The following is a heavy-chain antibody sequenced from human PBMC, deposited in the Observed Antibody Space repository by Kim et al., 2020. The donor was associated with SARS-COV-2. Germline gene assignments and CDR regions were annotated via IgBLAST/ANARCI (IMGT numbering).Heavy chain of an antibody. CDR3: ASSTYYDFWSGYYFDPYYYGMDV. J-gene: IGHJ6*02. Sequence: SETLSLTCTVSGGSISSSSYYWGWIRQPPGKGLEWIGSIYYSGSTYYNPSLKSRVTISVDTSKNQFSLKLSSVTAADTAVYYCASSTYYDFWSGYYFDPYYYGMDVWGQGTTVTVSS. D-gene: IGHD3-3*01. CDR2: IYYSGST. V-gene: IGHV4-39*07. CDR1: GGSISSSSYY.